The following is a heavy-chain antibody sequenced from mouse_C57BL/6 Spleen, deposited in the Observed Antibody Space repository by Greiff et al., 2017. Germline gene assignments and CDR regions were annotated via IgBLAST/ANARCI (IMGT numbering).Heavy chain of an antibody. CDR2: INPNNGGT. V-gene: IGHV1-26*01. Sequence: VQLQQSGPELVKPGASVKISCKASGYTFTDYYMNWVKQSHGKSLEWIGDINPNNGGTSYNQKFKGKATLTVDKSSSTAYMELRSLTSEDSAVYYCARGGYYYGFDYWGQGTTLTVSS. CDR3: ARGGYYYGFDY. CDR1: GYTFTDYY. J-gene: IGHJ2*01. D-gene: IGHD1-1*01.